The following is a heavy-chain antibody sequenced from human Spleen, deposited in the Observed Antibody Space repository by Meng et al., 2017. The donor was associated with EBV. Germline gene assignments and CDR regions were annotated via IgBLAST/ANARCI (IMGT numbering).Heavy chain of an antibody. D-gene: IGHD4-17*01. J-gene: IGHJ4*02. Sequence: QVQVVQSGAEVKKPGSSVKVSCKASGDTFTADGFSWVRQAPGQGLEWMGGIIPMFGAANTAQKFQGRVTITADESTSTAYMELSGLTSDDTAVYYCARLGYGINYLDYWGQGTLVTVSS. CDR2: IIPMFGAA. V-gene: IGHV1-69*01. CDR1: GDTFTADG. CDR3: ARLGYGINYLDY.